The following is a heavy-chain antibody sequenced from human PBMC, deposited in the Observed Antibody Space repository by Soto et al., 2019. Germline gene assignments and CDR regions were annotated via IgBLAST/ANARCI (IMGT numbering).Heavy chain of an antibody. V-gene: IGHV3-23*01. J-gene: IGHJ3*02. CDR2: ISGSGGGI. CDR1: GFTFSFYG. CDR3: AKVAIVVVPAAMFLGAFDI. D-gene: IGHD2-2*01. Sequence: GGSLRLSCAASGFTFSFYGMNWVRQAPGKGLEWVSGISGSGGGIYYADSVKGRFTISRDNPKNTLYLQMNSLRAEDTAVYYCAKVAIVVVPAAMFLGAFDIWGQGTMVTVSS.